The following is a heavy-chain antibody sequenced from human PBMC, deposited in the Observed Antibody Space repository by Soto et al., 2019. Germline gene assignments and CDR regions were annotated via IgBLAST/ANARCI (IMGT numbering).Heavy chain of an antibody. D-gene: IGHD3-22*01. J-gene: IGHJ6*02. V-gene: IGHV1-18*01. CDR2: VSPYDGYT. CDR3: ARGGYYDSSGSRNYFYYGMNV. Sequence: ASVKVSCKASGYTFTSYAMHWVRQAPGQRLEWMGWVSPYDGYTNYAQMLQGRVTMTTDTSTKTAYMEVRSLRSDDTAVYYCARGGYYDSSGSRNYFYYGMNVWGQGTTVTVSS. CDR1: GYTFTSYA.